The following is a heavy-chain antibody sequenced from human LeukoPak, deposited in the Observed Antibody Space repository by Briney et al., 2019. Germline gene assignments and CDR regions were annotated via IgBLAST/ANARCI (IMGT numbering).Heavy chain of an antibody. Sequence: GGSLRLSCAASGFTFSSYSMNWVRQAPGKGLEWVSAIGSSGTYIYYADSVKGRFIISRDNAKNSLSLQMNSLRAEDTAVYYCASWTGLRAFDIWGQGTMVTVSS. CDR2: IGSSGTYI. CDR1: GFTFSSYS. V-gene: IGHV3-21*04. J-gene: IGHJ3*02. D-gene: IGHD1-1*01. CDR3: ASWTGLRAFDI.